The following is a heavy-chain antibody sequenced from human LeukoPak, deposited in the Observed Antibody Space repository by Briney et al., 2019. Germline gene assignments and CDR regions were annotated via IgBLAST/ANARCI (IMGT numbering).Heavy chain of an antibody. CDR2: IYYSGST. CDR3: ARDHGTSSPFDY. V-gene: IGHV4-59*01. CDR1: GGSISSYY. D-gene: IGHD2-2*01. Sequence: SETLSLTCTDSGGSISSYYWSWIRQPPGKGLEWIGYIYYSGSTNYNPSPKSRVTISVDTSKNQFSLKLSSVTAADTAVYYCARDHGTSSPFDYWGQGTLVTVSS. J-gene: IGHJ4*02.